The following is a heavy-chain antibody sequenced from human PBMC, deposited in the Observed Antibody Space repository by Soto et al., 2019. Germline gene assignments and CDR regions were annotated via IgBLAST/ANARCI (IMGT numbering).Heavy chain of an antibody. CDR1: GGTFSSYA. D-gene: IGHD3-22*01. CDR3: ARASYYYDSSGPNNWFDP. J-gene: IGHJ5*02. CDR2: IIPIFGTA. Sequence: GASVKVSCKASGGTFSSYAISWVRQAPGQGLEWMGGIIPIFGTANYAQKFQGRVTITADKSTSTAYMELSSLRSEDTAVYYCARASYYYDSSGPNNWFDPWGQGTLVTVSS. V-gene: IGHV1-69*06.